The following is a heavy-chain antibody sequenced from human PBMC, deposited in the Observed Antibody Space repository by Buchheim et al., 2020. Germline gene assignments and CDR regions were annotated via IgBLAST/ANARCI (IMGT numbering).Heavy chain of an antibody. CDR2: ISDSGGST. CDR1: GITFGPYA. V-gene: IGHV3-23*01. J-gene: IGHJ6*03. Sequence: EVQLLESGGDLVQPGGSLRLSCAASGITFGPYAMSWVRQAPGKGLEWVSTISDSGGSTYYADSVRGRFTVSRDNSKNTLYLQMNSLRAEDTAVYYCAKYFYYYYMDVWGKGTT. CDR3: AKYFYYYYMDV.